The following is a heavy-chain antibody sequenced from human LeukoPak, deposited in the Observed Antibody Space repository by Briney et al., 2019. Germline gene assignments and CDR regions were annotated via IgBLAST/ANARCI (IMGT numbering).Heavy chain of an antibody. J-gene: IGHJ4*02. Sequence: GGSLRLSCASSGFTFSFYWMNWVRQAPGRGPEWVAKVKPDGSEAYYVESVKGRFTISRDNAKNSLYLQMNSLKAEDTAVYFCASEYTWGPGTLVTVSS. V-gene: IGHV3-7*01. CDR2: VKPDGSEA. CDR3: ASEYT. CDR1: GFTFSFYW. D-gene: IGHD2-2*02.